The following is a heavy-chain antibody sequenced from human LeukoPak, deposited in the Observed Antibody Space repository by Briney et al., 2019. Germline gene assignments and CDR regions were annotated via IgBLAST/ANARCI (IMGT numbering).Heavy chain of an antibody. V-gene: IGHV3-30-3*01. J-gene: IGHJ4*02. CDR3: ATPSYYYGSGSYYNGGTSTYDN. Sequence: GGSLRLSCAASGFTFSSHAMHWVRQAPGKGLEWVAVISYGGSNKNYADSVKGRFTISRDNSKNTLFLQMNSLRAEDTAVYYCATPSYYYGSGSYYNGGTSTYDNWGQGTLVTVSS. D-gene: IGHD3-10*01. CDR2: ISYGGSNK. CDR1: GFTFSSHA.